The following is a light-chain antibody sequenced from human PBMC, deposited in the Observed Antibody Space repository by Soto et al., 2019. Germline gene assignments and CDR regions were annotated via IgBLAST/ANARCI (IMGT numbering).Light chain of an antibody. CDR1: QSLVHSDGNTY. CDR3: MQGTHWPTYT. CDR2: KVS. V-gene: IGKV2-30*02. J-gene: IGKJ2*01. Sequence: DVVMTQSPLSLPVTLGQPASISCRSSQSLVHSDGNTYLNWFHQRPGQSPRRLIYKVSNRDSGVPDRFSGSGSGTNFTLKISRVEAEDVGLYYCMQGTHWPTYTFGEGTKLEIK.